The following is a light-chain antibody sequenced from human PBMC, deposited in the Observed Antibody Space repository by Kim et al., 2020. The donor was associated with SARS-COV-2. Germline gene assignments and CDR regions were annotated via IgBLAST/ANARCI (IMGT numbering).Light chain of an antibody. V-gene: IGKV1-5*03. Sequence: SAYVGDRVTITCLASQDISPWLAWYQQKPGKAPNLLIYKASNLESGVPSRFSGSGSGTEFTLTISSLQPDDFATYFCQQYHNNPYTFGQGTKLEI. CDR3: QQYHNNPYT. CDR2: KAS. J-gene: IGKJ2*01. CDR1: QDISPW.